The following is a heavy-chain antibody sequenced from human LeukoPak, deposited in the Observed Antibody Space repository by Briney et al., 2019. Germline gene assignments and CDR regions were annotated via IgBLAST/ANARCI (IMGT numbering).Heavy chain of an antibody. D-gene: IGHD4-17*01. V-gene: IGHV3-23*01. CDR1: GFPFSSYV. J-gene: IGHJ4*02. Sequence: PGGSLRLSCAASGFPFSSYVMSWVRQAPGKGLEWVSGISASGGSRYYADSVKGRFTISRDNYKNTVYLQMSSLRAEDTAVYYCAQDRGATVPTFAYWGQGTLVRVSS. CDR3: AQDRGATVPTFAY. CDR2: ISASGGSR.